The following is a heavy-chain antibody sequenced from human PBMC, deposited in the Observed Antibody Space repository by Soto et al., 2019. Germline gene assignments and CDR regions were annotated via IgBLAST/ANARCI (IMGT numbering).Heavy chain of an antibody. V-gene: IGHV4-30-2*01. Sequence: QLQLQESGSGLVKPSQTLSLTCAVSGGSISSGGYSWSWIRQPPGKGLEWIGYIYHSGSTYYNPSLKSRVTISVDRSKNQFSLKLSSVTAADTAVYYCARFLGIAVAGTLGDAFDIWGQGTMVTVSS. D-gene: IGHD6-19*01. CDR3: ARFLGIAVAGTLGDAFDI. CDR1: GGSISSGGYS. J-gene: IGHJ3*02. CDR2: IYHSGST.